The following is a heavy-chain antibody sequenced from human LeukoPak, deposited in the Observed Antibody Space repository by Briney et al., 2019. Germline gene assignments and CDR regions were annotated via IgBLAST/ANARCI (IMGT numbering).Heavy chain of an antibody. J-gene: IGHJ4*02. CDR1: GYTFTNYG. CDR3: ARDHDSGWYWVGDY. D-gene: IGHD6-19*01. Sequence: ASVKVSCKASGYTFTNYGISWVRQAPGQGLEWMGWISAYNGNTNYAQKLQGRVTMTTDTSTSTAYMELRSLRSDDTAVCYCARDHDSGWYWVGDYWGQGTLVTVSS. V-gene: IGHV1-18*01. CDR2: ISAYNGNT.